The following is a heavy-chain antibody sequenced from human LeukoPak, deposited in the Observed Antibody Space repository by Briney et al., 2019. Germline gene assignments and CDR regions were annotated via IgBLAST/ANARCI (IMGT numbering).Heavy chain of an antibody. Sequence: PGGSLRLSCAASGFTFSIYAMSWVRQAPGKWPEWVSGISGSSSSTYFSGSVKGRFTISRDNSKKTLSLQMNSLRAEDTAVYYCAKGGGIAAPGGDFDYWGQGTLVTVSS. CDR3: AKGGGIAAPGGDFDY. D-gene: IGHD6-13*01. CDR2: ISGSSSST. V-gene: IGHV3-23*01. CDR1: GFTFSIYA. J-gene: IGHJ4*02.